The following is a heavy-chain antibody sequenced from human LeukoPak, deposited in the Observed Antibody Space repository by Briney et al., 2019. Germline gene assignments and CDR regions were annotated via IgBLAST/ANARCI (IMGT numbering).Heavy chain of an antibody. CDR1: GFIFIDYG. V-gene: IGHV3-23*01. CDR2: ISGSGSST. J-gene: IGHJ4*02. CDR3: ARGARYSYFDY. D-gene: IGHD1-1*01. Sequence: AGASLRLSCAASGFIFIDYGMSWVRQAPGKGLEWVSVISGSGSSTYYADSVKGRFTISRDNSKNTLFLQMNSLRAEDTAVYYCARGARYSYFDYWGQGTLVTVSP.